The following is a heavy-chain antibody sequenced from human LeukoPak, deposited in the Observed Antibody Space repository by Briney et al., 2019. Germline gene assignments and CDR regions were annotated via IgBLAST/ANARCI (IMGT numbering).Heavy chain of an antibody. CDR2: ISSSIATI. J-gene: IGHJ4*02. CDR3: ARDDSRRPYRSSTSCPSDY. V-gene: IGHV3-48*01. D-gene: IGHD2-2*01. CDR1: GFTFSSHN. Sequence: PGGSLRLSCTASGFTFSSHNMNWVRQAPGKGLEWLSYISSSIATIYYADSVKGRFTISRDNAKNSLYLEMNSLRVEDTAVYYCARDDSRRPYRSSTSCPSDYWGQGTLVTVSS.